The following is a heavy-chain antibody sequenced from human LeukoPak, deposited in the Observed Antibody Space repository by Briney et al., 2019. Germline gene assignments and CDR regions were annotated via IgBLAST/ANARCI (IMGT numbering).Heavy chain of an antibody. D-gene: IGHD2-2*01. CDR2: ILYGGGNK. CDR1: GFTFRAYV. Sequence: GGSLRLSCAPSGFTFRAYVMHCVRPAPGGGVEGVAIILYGGGNKYYADSEKGRYTISRDDSKNTLHLQMNNLRAADAAVYYCAKVRVAYCVTTTCYGDFDFWGQGTLVTVAS. J-gene: IGHJ4*02. V-gene: IGHV3-33*06. CDR3: AKVRVAYCVTTTCYGDFDF.